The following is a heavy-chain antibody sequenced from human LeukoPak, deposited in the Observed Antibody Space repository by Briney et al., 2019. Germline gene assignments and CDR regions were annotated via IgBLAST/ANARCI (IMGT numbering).Heavy chain of an antibody. D-gene: IGHD3-22*01. CDR3: ARFGYDYGSSGSPYYFDY. V-gene: IGHV1-2*04. CDR1: GYTFTGYY. CDR2: INPNSGGT. Sequence: GASVKVSCKASGYTFTGYYMHWVRQAPGQGLEWMGWINPNSGGTNYAQKFQGWVTMTRDTSISTAYMELSRLRSDDTAVYYCARFGYDYGSSGSPYYFDYWGQGTLATVSS. J-gene: IGHJ4*02.